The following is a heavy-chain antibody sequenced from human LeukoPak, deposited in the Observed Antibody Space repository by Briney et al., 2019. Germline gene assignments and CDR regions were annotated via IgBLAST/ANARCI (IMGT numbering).Heavy chain of an antibody. Sequence: GGSLRLSCAASGFTFGRHWMSWVRQAPGKGLEWVAHMNQGGSETTNVDSVKGRFTISRDNAKNSLYLQMNSLRAEDTAVYYCARSFDLWGQGTPVTVSS. V-gene: IGHV3-7*01. CDR2: MNQGGSET. CDR3: ARSFDL. CDR1: GFTFGRHW. J-gene: IGHJ4*02.